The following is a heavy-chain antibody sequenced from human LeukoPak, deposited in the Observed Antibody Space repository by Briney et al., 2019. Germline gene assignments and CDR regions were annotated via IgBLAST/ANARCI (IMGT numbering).Heavy chain of an antibody. J-gene: IGHJ4*02. CDR1: GYSFRNYC. V-gene: IGHV5-51*01. CDR2: IYPDDSDT. D-gene: IGHD2-2*01. Sequence: GESLKISCKGSGYSFRNYCIGWVRQMPGKGLEWMGTIYPDDSDTRYSPSFQGRVTISAGKSINTAYLQWSSLEASDTAMYYCAIAGDSTTNCYRCFNYWGQGTLVTVSS. CDR3: AIAGDSTTNCYRCFNY.